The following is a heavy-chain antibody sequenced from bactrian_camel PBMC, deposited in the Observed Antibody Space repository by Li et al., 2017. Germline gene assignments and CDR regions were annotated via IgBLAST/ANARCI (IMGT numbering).Heavy chain of an antibody. J-gene: IGHJ4*01. CDR2: LDATGATT. CDR3: AAESMWGRGGYCGQIRDPSEFAS. Sequence: DVQLVESGGGSVQAGGSLRLSCAASAYTYNNYYMAWFRQAPGKAHEWVARLDATGATTYATPAEGRFTISQGATKDIVTLQMTSLEPEDTGMYYCAAESMWGRGGYCGQIRDPSEFASWGQGTQVTVS. CDR1: AYTYNNYY. D-gene: IGHD2*01. V-gene: IGHV3S40*01.